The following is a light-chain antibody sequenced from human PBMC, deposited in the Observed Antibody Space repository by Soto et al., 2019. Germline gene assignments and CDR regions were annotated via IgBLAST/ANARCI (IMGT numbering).Light chain of an antibody. Sequence: DCGVHWYQQLPGAGPKLLIFGGNNRPSGVPDRFSGSMSGTSASLAITGLQAEDEADYYCQSYDTTLSVYVFGTGTKVTVL. CDR3: QSYDTTLSVYV. V-gene: IGLV1-40*01. J-gene: IGLJ1*01. CDR1: DCG. CDR2: GGN.